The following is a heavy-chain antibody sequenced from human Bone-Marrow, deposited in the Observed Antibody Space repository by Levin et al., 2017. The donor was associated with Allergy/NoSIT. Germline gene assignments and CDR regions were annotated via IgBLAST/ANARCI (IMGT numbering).Heavy chain of an antibody. J-gene: IGHJ4*02. Sequence: GGSLRLSCAASGFTFSDYSMSWIRQAPGKGLEWVSFISTSGGTIYYADSVKGRFTISRDNAKNSLYLQMNSLRAEDTAVFYCARDGADWNYLGYWGQGTLVTVSS. CDR3: ARDGADWNYLGY. CDR1: GFTFSDYS. CDR2: ISTSGGTI. D-gene: IGHD3/OR15-3a*01. V-gene: IGHV3-11*01.